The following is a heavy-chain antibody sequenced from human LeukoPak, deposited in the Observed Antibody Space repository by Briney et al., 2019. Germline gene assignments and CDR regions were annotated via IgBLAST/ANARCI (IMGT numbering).Heavy chain of an antibody. CDR2: ISGSGGST. Sequence: GGSLRLSCEASGFTFTNYAMSWVRQAPGKGLKWVSGISGSGGSTYYADSVKGRFTISRDNSKNTLYLQMNSLRAEDTAVYYCAKDGFDYWGQGTLVTVSS. CDR3: AKDGFDY. J-gene: IGHJ4*02. V-gene: IGHV3-23*01. CDR1: GFTFTNYA.